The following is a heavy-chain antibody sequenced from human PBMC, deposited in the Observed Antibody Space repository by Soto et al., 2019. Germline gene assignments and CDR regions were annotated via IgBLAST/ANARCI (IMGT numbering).Heavy chain of an antibody. V-gene: IGHV1-69*02. CDR2: IIPILGIA. J-gene: IGHJ6*03. CDR1: GGAFSSYT. D-gene: IGHD5-12*01. CDR3: SRNRYSGYGPYYYYYYMDV. Sequence: SVKVSWKASGGAFSSYTISWVRQAPGQGLEWMGRIIPILGIANYAQKFQGRVTITADKSTSTVYMELSSLRSEDTAVYYCSRNRYSGYGPYYYYYYMDVWGKGTTVTVSS.